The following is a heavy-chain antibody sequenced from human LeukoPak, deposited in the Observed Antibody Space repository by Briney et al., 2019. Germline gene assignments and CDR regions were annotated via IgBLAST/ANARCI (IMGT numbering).Heavy chain of an antibody. V-gene: IGHV3-33*01. D-gene: IGHD2-2*01. CDR2: IWYDGSKN. J-gene: IGHJ4*02. CDR1: GFTFGSYG. CDR3: TRVGTSSLDY. Sequence: PGRSLTLSCAASGFTFGSYGRHWVRQAPGKGLEWVALIWYDGSKNYYGESVKGRFTISRDNVQNTLHLQMNSLRAEDTAVYYCTRVGTSSLDYWGQGTLVTVSS.